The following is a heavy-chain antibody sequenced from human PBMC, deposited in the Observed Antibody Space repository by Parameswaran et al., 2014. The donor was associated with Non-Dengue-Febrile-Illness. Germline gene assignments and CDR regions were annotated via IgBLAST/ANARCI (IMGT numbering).Heavy chain of an antibody. CDR2: IYYSGAT. Sequence: VRQMPGKGLEWIGYIYYSGATYYNPSLKGRVTISVDTSKSQFSLNLNSVTAADTAVYYCARDRTDCSSTNCNNDAFDFWGQRTMVTVSS. D-gene: IGHD2-2*01. CDR3: ARDRTDCSSTNCNNDAFDF. J-gene: IGHJ3*01. V-gene: IGHV4-31*02.